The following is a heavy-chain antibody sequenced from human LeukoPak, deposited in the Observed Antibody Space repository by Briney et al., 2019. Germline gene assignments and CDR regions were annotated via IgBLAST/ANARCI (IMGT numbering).Heavy chain of an antibody. CDR2: FDPEDGET. D-gene: IGHD3-10*01. J-gene: IGHJ5*02. CDR1: GYTLTELS. Sequence: ASVKVSCKVSGYTLTELSMHWVRQAPGKGPEWMGGFDPEDGETIYAQKFQGRVTMTEDTSTDTAYMELSSLRSEDTAVYYCATNQRVRGVTGGFDPWGQGTLVTVSS. CDR3: ATNQRVRGVTGGFDP. V-gene: IGHV1-24*01.